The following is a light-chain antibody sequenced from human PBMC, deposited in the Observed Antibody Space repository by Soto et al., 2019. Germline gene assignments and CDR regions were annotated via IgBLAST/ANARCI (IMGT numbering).Light chain of an antibody. CDR2: AAS. J-gene: IGKJ3*01. Sequence: DNQMTQSPSSLSASVGDSVTITCRASQGISKFLAWYQQIQGKVPKLLIYAASTLQSGVPSRFSGSGSGTDFSLTISSLQPEDVATYYCQKYNRSPFTFGPGTKV. V-gene: IGKV1-27*01. CDR3: QKYNRSPFT. CDR1: QGISKF.